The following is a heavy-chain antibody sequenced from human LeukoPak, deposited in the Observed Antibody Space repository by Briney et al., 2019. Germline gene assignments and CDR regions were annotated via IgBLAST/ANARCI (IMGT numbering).Heavy chain of an antibody. V-gene: IGHV1-69*04. J-gene: IGHJ5*02. CDR1: GYTFTSYA. CDR3: LTQYYYDSSGYLAPATNWFDP. D-gene: IGHD3-22*01. Sequence: AASVKVSCKASGYTFTSYAMNWVRQAPGQGLEWMGRIIPILGMANYAQKFQGRVTITADKSTSTAYMELSSLRSEDTAVYYCLTQYYYDSSGYLAPATNWFDPWGQGTLVTVSS. CDR2: IIPILGMA.